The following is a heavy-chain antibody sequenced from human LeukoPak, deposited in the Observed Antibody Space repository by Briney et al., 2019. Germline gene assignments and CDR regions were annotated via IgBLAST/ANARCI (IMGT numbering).Heavy chain of an antibody. Sequence: SETLSLTCTVSGGSISSNYWGWIRQPPGKGLEWIGSMYYSGSTYYNPSLKSRVTISVDTSKNQFSLKLSSVTAADTAVYYCARHPGYYYYYMDVWGKGTTVTISS. CDR2: MYYSGST. J-gene: IGHJ6*03. CDR3: ARHPGYYYYYMDV. CDR1: GGSISSNY. V-gene: IGHV4-39*01.